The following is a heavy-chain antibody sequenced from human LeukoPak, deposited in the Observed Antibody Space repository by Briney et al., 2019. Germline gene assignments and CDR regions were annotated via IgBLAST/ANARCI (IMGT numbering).Heavy chain of an antibody. CDR3: ARLSYSHAPGD. CDR1: GYSFNNYW. J-gene: IGHJ4*02. CDR2: IYPGDSDT. Sequence: GESLKIFCKGSGYSFNNYWIGWVRQMPGEGLEWMGMIYPGDSDTRYSPSFQGQVTMSAVKSISTAYLQWSSLKASDTAMYFCARLSYSHAPGDWGQGTLVTVSS. V-gene: IGHV5-51*01. D-gene: IGHD2-15*01.